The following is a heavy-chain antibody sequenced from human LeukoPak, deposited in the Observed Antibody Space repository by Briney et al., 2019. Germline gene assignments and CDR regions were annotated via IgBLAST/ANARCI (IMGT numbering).Heavy chain of an antibody. J-gene: IGHJ6*03. V-gene: IGHV4-59*01. D-gene: IGHD3-22*01. CDR2: IYYSGST. CDR1: GGSISSYY. Sequence: SETLSLTCTVSGGSISSYYWSWIRQPPGKGLEWIGYIYYSGSTNYNPSLKSRVTISVDTSKNQFSLKLSSVTAADTAVYYCARDSSGYYGLYYYYYYMDVWGKGTTVTVSS. CDR3: ARDSSGYYGLYYYYYYMDV.